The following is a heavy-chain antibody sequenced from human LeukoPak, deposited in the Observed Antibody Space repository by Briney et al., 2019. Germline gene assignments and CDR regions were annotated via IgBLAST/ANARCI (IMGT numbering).Heavy chain of an antibody. J-gene: IGHJ4*02. CDR3: AKGGGYRYGYYSDY. CDR2: ISYDESNR. CDR1: GSTFSSYG. Sequence: GGSLTLSCAASGSTFSSYGMHEVRQAPGKGLEWVAVISYDESNRYYADSVRGRFTISRDNSKNTLYLQMNSLRAEDTAVYYCAKGGGYRYGYYSDYWGQGTLVTVSS. D-gene: IGHD5-18*01. V-gene: IGHV3-30*18.